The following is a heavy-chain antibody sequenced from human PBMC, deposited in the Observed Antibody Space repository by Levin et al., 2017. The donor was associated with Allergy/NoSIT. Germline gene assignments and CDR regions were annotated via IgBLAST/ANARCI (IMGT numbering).Heavy chain of an antibody. CDR1: GFSFSSYA. J-gene: IGHJ4*02. CDR3: AKGGRSDY. V-gene: IGHV3-23*01. CDR2: LSASGTEK. Sequence: GESLKISCEASGFSFSSYAMSWVRQAPGKVLEWVSGLSASGTEKYYADSVKGRFTISRDNSKQTLYLDMNNLRADDTAVYYCAKGGRSDYWGQGTLVTVSS.